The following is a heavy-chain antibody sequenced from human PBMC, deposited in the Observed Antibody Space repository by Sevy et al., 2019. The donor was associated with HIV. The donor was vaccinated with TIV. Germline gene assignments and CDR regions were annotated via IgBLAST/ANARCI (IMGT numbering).Heavy chain of an antibody. D-gene: IGHD5-12*01. Sequence: GGSLRLSCAASGFTFSSYSMNWVRQAPGKGLEWLSYIDSRSSNIYYADSVKGRLTVSRDNAKNSLYVQMNSLRGEDTAVSYCAREGGYTDQGMDVWGQGTTVTVSS. V-gene: IGHV3-48*01. CDR3: AREGGYTDQGMDV. CDR1: GFTFSSYS. J-gene: IGHJ6*02. CDR2: IDSRSSNI.